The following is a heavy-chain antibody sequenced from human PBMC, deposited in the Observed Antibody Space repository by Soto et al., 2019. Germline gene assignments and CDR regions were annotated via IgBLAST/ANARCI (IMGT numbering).Heavy chain of an antibody. V-gene: IGHV4-39*01. D-gene: IGHD1-26*01. CDR2: IYYSGSA. J-gene: IGHJ4*02. CDR1: GGSITSNAYY. CDR3: ARRPKRGSYSWCFDY. Sequence: QLQLQESGPGLVKPSETLSLTCTVSGGSITSNAYYWGWIRQPPGNGLEWLGYIYYSGSASYNPSLKSRVTMSVDTSKNQFSLKLSSVTAADTAVYYCARRPKRGSYSWCFDYWGQGTLVTVSS.